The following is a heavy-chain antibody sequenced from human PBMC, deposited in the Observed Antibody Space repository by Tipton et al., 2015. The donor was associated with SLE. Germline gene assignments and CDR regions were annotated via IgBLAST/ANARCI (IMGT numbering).Heavy chain of an antibody. D-gene: IGHD6-19*01. V-gene: IGHV1-8*02. Sequence: QLVQSGAEVKEPGASVKVSCKASGYTFTSYDINWVRQATGQGLEWMGWMNPNSGNTGYAQKFQGRVTMTRNTSVSTACMELSSLRSEDTAVYYCAIRRSIAVAATFDYWGQGTLVTVSS. CDR3: AIRRSIAVAATFDY. J-gene: IGHJ4*02. CDR1: GYTFTSYD. CDR2: MNPNSGNT.